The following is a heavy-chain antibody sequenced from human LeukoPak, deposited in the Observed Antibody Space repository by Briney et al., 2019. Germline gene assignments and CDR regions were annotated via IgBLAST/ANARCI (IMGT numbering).Heavy chain of an antibody. J-gene: IGHJ4*02. CDR1: GFTFSDYY. Sequence: GGSLRLSCAASGFTFSDYYMSWIRQAPGKGLEWVSYISSSSSYTNYADSVKGRFTISRDNAKNSLYLQMNSLRAEDTAVYYCAREIIAAAWNGEFERAFDYWGQGTLVTVSS. D-gene: IGHD6-13*01. V-gene: IGHV3-11*06. CDR3: AREIIAAAWNGEFERAFDY. CDR2: ISSSSSYT.